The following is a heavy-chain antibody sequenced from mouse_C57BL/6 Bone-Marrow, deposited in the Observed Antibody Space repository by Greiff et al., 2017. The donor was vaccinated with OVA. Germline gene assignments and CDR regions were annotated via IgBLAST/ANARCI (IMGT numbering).Heavy chain of an antibody. CDR3: ARDSNHYYAMDY. CDR1: GYSITSGYY. D-gene: IGHD2-5*01. Sequence: EVQLMESGPGLVKPSQSLSLTCSVTGYSITSGYYWNWIRQFPGNKLEWMGYISYDGSNNYNPSLKNRISITRDTSKNQFFLKLNSVTTEDTATYYCARDSNHYYAMDYWGQGTSVTVSS. V-gene: IGHV3-6*01. CDR2: ISYDGSN. J-gene: IGHJ4*01.